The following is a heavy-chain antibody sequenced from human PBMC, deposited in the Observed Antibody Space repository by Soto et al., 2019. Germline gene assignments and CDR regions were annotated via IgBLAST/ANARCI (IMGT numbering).Heavy chain of an antibody. Sequence: ASVKVSCRASGYTFTSYGISWVRQAPGQGLEWMGWISAYNGNTNYAQKLQGRVTMTTDTSTSTAYMELRSLRSDDTAVYYCARDQTNGVCHWFDPWGQGTLVTVSS. D-gene: IGHD2-8*01. CDR3: ARDQTNGVCHWFDP. CDR1: GYTFTSYG. V-gene: IGHV1-18*01. CDR2: ISAYNGNT. J-gene: IGHJ5*02.